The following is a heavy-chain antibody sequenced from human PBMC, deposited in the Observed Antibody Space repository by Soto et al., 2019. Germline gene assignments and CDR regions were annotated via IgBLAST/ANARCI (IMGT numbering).Heavy chain of an antibody. CDR3: ARHGYNYGGGYFDY. V-gene: IGHV3-66*04. CDR2: IYSGGST. Sequence: EVQLVESGGGLVQPGGSLRLSCAASGVTVSSNYMSWVRQAPGKGLEWVSVIYSGGSTYYADSVKGRFNISRDNSKNTLYLQMNSLRAEDTAVYYCARHGYNYGGGYFDYWGQGNQVTVSS. CDR1: GVTVSSNY. D-gene: IGHD5-18*01. J-gene: IGHJ4*02.